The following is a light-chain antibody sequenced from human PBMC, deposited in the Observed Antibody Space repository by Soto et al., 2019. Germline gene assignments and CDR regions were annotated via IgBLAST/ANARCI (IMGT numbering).Light chain of an antibody. CDR2: GNT. V-gene: IGLV1-40*01. Sequence: QSVLTQPPSVSGAPGQRVTISCTGSRSNIGAGSDVHWYQQFPGTTPKFLIYGNTNRPSGVPDRFSASKSGTSASLDITGLQAEDEAEYFCQSYDSSLTVVFGGGTQLTVL. CDR3: QSYDSSLTVV. J-gene: IGLJ2*01. CDR1: RSNIGAGSD.